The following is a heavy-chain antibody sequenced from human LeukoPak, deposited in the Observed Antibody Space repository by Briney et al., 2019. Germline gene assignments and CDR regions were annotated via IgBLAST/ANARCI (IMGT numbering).Heavy chain of an antibody. CDR3: AKDMGEDGSYYLDY. Sequence: PGGSLRLSCTASGFTFSSYAMSWVRQAPGKGLEWVSAISGSGGRTYYAGSVKGRFTVSRDTSKNTVYLQMNSLRAEDTAVYYCAKDMGEDGSYYLDYWGQGTLVTVSS. CDR2: ISGSGGRT. CDR1: GFTFSSYA. V-gene: IGHV3-23*01. J-gene: IGHJ4*02. D-gene: IGHD1-26*01.